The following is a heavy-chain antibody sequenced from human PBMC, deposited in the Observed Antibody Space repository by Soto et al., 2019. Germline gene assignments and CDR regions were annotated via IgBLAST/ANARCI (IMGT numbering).Heavy chain of an antibody. CDR1: GYTFTDSA. CDR2: INAGNGNT. J-gene: IGHJ4*02. D-gene: IGHD6-19*01. V-gene: IGHV1-3*01. CDR3: ARAVAVAADFDY. Sequence: ASVKVSCKASGYTFTDSAVNWVRQAPGQRLEWMGWINAGNGNTRYSQNFQGRVTITRDTSASTAYMELSSLRSEDTAVYYCARAVAVAADFDYWGQGTLVTVSS.